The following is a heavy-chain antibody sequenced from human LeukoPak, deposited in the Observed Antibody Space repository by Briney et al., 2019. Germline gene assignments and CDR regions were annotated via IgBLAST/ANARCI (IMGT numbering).Heavy chain of an antibody. V-gene: IGHV4-4*07. CDR2: IYTSGST. CDR3: ARGYCSGGSCPGLDYYYYMDV. D-gene: IGHD2-15*01. Sequence: PSETLSLTCTVSGGSISSYYWSWIRQPAGKGLEWIGRIYTSGSTNYNPSLKSRVTISVDTSKNQFSLKLSSVTAADTAVYYCARGYCSGGSCPGLDYYYYMDVWGKGTTVTVSS. J-gene: IGHJ6*03. CDR1: GGSISSYY.